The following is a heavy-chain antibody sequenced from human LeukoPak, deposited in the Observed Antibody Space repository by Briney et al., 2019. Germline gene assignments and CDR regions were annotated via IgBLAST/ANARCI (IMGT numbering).Heavy chain of an antibody. CDR2: ISWNSGII. J-gene: IGHJ6*02. V-gene: IGHV3-9*01. Sequence: PGGSLRLSCAASGLTFEDYAMHWVRQAPGKGLEWVSGISWNSGIIGYADSVKGRFTISRDNAKNSLYLQMNSLRAEDTALYYCAKDKGRGYTLYYYYGMDVWGQGTTVTVSS. CDR1: GLTFEDYA. D-gene: IGHD5-18*01. CDR3: AKDKGRGYTLYYYYGMDV.